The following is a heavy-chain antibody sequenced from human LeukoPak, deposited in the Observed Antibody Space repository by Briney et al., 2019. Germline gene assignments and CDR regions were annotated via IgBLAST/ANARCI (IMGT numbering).Heavy chain of an antibody. Sequence: GSLRLSCAASGFTFSSYAMSWVRQPPGKGLEWIGEIYHSGSTNYNPSLKSRVTISVDKSKNQFSLKLSSVTAADTAVYYCARFVVPAAIRDWGQGTLVTVSS. D-gene: IGHD2-2*01. CDR2: IYHSGST. V-gene: IGHV4-4*02. CDR1: GFTFSSYAM. CDR3: ARFVVPAAIRD. J-gene: IGHJ4*02.